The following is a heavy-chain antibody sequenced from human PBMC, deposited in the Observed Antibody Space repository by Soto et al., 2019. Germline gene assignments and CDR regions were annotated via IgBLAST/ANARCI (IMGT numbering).Heavy chain of an antibody. CDR1: GGSISSYY. J-gene: IGHJ6*02. CDR3: AREGFGELSAYGKDV. D-gene: IGHD3-10*01. CDR2: IYYSGRT. V-gene: IGHV4-59*01. Sequence: QVQLQESGPGLVKPSETLSLTCTVSGGSISSYYWSWIRQPPGKGLEWIGYIYYSGRTNYNPSLTSRLSISVDTSKNPFSLMLRAVTAADTAVNYCAREGFGELSAYGKDVWGQGTTVTVSS.